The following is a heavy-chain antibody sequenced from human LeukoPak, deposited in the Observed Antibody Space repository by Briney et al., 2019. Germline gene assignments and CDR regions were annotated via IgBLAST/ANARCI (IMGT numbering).Heavy chain of an antibody. V-gene: IGHV3-7*01. CDR2: IKEEGSQK. CDR3: ARNLAYNAFDI. J-gene: IGHJ3*02. D-gene: IGHD1-1*01. Sequence: PGGSLRLSRAASRFTLSTSGMTTGGQPPGTELEWVATIKEEGSQKDYEDSVKGRFTVYRDNVEKSLYLQMDSLRAEVTAVYFCARNLAYNAFDIWGQGTMVTVSS. CDR1: RFTLSTSG.